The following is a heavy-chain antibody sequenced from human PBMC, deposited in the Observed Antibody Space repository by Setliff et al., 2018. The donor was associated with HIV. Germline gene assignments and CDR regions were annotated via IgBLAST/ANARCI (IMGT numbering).Heavy chain of an antibody. CDR3: ARDQRLLGVQPPYWYFDL. CDR2: INHSGNT. Sequence: SETLSLTCAVFGGSLSGHHWNWIRQPPGKGLEWIGEINHSGNTEYNSSLKSRVSISVDTSKNHLSLKLTSLTAADTAVYYCARDQRLLGVQPPYWYFDLWGRGTPVTVSS. J-gene: IGHJ2*01. V-gene: IGHV4-34*01. D-gene: IGHD6-25*01. CDR1: GGSLSGHH.